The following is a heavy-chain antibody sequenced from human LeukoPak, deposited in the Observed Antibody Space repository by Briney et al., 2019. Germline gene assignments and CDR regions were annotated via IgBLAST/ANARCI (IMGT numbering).Heavy chain of an antibody. V-gene: IGHV3-30*18. J-gene: IGHJ3*02. Sequence: GGSLRLSCAASGFTFSSYGMHWVRQAPGKGLEWVAVISYDGSNKYYADSVKGRFTISRDNSKNTLYLQMNSLRAEDTAVYYCAKPRGSYYLLAFDIWGQGTMVTVSS. CDR1: GFTFSSYG. CDR3: AKPRGSYYLLAFDI. D-gene: IGHD1-26*01. CDR2: ISYDGSNK.